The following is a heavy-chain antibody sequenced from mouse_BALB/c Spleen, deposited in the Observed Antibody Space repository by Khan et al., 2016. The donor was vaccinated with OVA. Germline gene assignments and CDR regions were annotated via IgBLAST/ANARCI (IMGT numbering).Heavy chain of an antibody. V-gene: IGHV3-2*02. CDR3: ARICGGDCDY. CDR1: GYSITSDYA. CDR2: ISYSGNT. Sequence: EVQLQESGPGLVKPSQSLSLTCTVTGYSITSDYAWNWIRQFPGNKLEWLGFISYSGNTNYNPSLKSRISITRDTSKNQFFMQLNSVTTKDTATYYCARICGGDCDYWGQGTTLTVSS. J-gene: IGHJ2*01.